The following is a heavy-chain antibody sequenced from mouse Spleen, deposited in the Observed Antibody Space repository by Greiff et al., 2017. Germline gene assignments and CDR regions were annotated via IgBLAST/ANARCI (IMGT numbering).Heavy chain of an antibody. CDR2: IYPGSGST. CDR1: GYTFTSYW. CDR3: AYYGSSYDYYAMDY. D-gene: IGHD1-1*01. J-gene: IGHJ4*01. Sequence: QVQLQQPGAELVKPGASVKMSCKASGYTFTSYWITWVKQRPGQGLEWIGDIYPGSGSTNYTEKFKSKATLTVDTSSSTAYMQLSSLTSEDSAVYYCAYYGSSYDYYAMDYWGQGTSVTVSS. V-gene: IGHV1-55*01.